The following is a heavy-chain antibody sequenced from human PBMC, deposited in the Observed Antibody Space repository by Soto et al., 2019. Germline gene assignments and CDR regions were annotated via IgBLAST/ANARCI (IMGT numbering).Heavy chain of an antibody. CDR3: ARHQNIVVVAATHDAFDI. Sequence: PGESLKISCKGSGYSFTSYWIGWVRQMPGKGLEWMGIIYPGDSDTRYSPSFQGQVTISADKSISTAYLQWSSLKASDTAMYYFARHQNIVVVAATHDAFDIWGQGTMVTVSS. CDR1: GYSFTSYW. J-gene: IGHJ3*02. CDR2: IYPGDSDT. D-gene: IGHD2-15*01. V-gene: IGHV5-51*01.